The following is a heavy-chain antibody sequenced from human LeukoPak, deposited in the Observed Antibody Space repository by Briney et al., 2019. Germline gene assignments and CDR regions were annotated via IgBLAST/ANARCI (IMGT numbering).Heavy chain of an antibody. Sequence: GGSLRLPCAASGFTFSSYAMSWVRQAPGKGLEWVSAISGSGGSTYYADSVKGRFTISRDNSKNTLYLQMNSLRAEDTAVYYCARRSPYYYDSSGYCDYWGQGTLVTVSS. CDR1: GFTFSSYA. J-gene: IGHJ4*02. CDR3: ARRSPYYYDSSGYCDY. D-gene: IGHD3-22*01. CDR2: ISGSGGST. V-gene: IGHV3-23*01.